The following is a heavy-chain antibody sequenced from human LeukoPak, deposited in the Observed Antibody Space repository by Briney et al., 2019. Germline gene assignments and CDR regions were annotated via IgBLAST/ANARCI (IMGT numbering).Heavy chain of an antibody. CDR1: GGSISSYY. CDR3: ASNALSQYQLGIPAHYYMDV. CDR2: IYYSGST. J-gene: IGHJ6*03. Sequence: PSETLSLTCTVSGGSISSYYWSWIRQPPGKGLEWIGYIYYSGSTNYNPSLKSQVTISVDTSKNQFSLKLSSVTAADTAVYYCASNALSQYQLGIPAHYYMDVWGKGTTVTVSS. D-gene: IGHD2-2*01. V-gene: IGHV4-59*01.